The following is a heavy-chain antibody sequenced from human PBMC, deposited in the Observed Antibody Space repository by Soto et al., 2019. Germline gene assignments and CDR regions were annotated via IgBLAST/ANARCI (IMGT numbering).Heavy chain of an antibody. CDR3: ARGWETVGTSTPFAY. D-gene: IGHD2-15*01. CDR1: GGTFNTHA. Sequence: QVLLVQSGAEVKEPGSSVEVSCKASGGTFNTHAISWVRQAPGQGLEWMGGIIPIFGTANHAQKFQGRVTMTADKATSTAYMEVRSLRSEDTAVYYGARGWETVGTSTPFAYWGQGTLVTVSS. CDR2: IIPIFGTA. V-gene: IGHV1-69*06. J-gene: IGHJ4*02.